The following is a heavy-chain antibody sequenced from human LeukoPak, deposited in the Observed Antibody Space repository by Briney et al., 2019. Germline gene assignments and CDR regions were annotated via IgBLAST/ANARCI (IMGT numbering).Heavy chain of an antibody. Sequence: GGSLRLSCAASGFTFSSYGMHWVRQAPGKGLEWVAVISYDGSNKYYADSVKGRFTISRDNSKNTLYLQMNSLRAEDTAVYYCARGRAGIGGYFDYWGQGTLVTVSS. CDR1: GFTFSSYG. CDR2: ISYDGSNK. CDR3: ARGRAGIGGYFDY. V-gene: IGHV3-30*03. J-gene: IGHJ4*02. D-gene: IGHD3-16*01.